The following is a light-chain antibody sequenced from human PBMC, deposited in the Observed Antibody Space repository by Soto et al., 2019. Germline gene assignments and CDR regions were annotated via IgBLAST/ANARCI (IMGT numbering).Light chain of an antibody. Sequence: QAVVTQPPSVSGSPGQSVTISCTGTSSDVGSYNRVSWYQQPPGTAPKLMICQVSNRPSGVPDRCSGSKSGNTASLTISGLQAEDEADYYCSSYTSSGTWVFGGGTKLTVL. CDR2: QVS. CDR3: SSYTSSGTWV. V-gene: IGLV2-18*02. CDR1: SSDVGSYNR. J-gene: IGLJ3*02.